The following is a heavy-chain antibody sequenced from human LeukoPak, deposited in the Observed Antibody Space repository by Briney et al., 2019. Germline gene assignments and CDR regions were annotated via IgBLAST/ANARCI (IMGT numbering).Heavy chain of an antibody. Sequence: SSVKVSCKASGGTFSSYAISWVRQAPGQGLEWMGGIIPIFGTANYAQKFQGRVTITADESTSTAYMELSSLRSEDTAVYYCARAFEAARLRREYMDVWGKGTTVTVSS. CDR1: GGTFSSYA. V-gene: IGHV1-69*01. J-gene: IGHJ6*03. CDR3: ARAFEAARLRREYMDV. D-gene: IGHD6-6*01. CDR2: IIPIFGTA.